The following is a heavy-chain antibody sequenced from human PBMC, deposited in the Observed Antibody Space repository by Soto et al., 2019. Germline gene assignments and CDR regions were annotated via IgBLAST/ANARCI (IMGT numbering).Heavy chain of an antibody. CDR2: ISSDGSFE. Sequence: GGSLRLSCVISGFTFDSYVIHWVRQIPGKGLQWVAAISSDGSFEHYIDSLKGRVTISRDNSKNTLYLQMNSLRTEDTALYYCVNDVLLAAATDYWGQGTMVTVSS. D-gene: IGHD2-15*01. V-gene: IGHV3-30*18. CDR3: VNDVLLAAATDY. J-gene: IGHJ4*02. CDR1: GFTFDSYV.